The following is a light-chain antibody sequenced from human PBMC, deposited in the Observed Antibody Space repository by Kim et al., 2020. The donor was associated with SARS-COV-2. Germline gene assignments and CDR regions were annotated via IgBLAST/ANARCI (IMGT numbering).Light chain of an antibody. Sequence: QSVLTQPPSASGTPGQRVTMSCSGGSSNIGSNTVNWFQQLPGTAPKLLFYANNQRPSGVPDRFSVSKSGTSASLAISGLQSEDEADYYCASWDDSLKAWVFGGGTKLTVL. V-gene: IGLV1-44*01. CDR2: ANN. J-gene: IGLJ3*02. CDR1: SSNIGSNT. CDR3: ASWDDSLKAWV.